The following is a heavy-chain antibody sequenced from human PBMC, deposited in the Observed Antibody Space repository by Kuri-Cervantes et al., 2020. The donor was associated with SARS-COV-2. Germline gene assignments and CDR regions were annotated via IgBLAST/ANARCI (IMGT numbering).Heavy chain of an antibody. CDR3: ARGLVYGRLPTHLHR. D-gene: IGHD5/OR15-5a*01. J-gene: IGHJ5*02. V-gene: IGHV1-24*01. CDR1: GYTLTELS. Sequence: ASVKVSCKVSGYTLTELSMHWVRQAPGKGLEWMGGFDPEDGETIYAQKFQGRVTISADESTSTVYMEVRGLTSDDTAVYYCARGLVYGRLPTHLHRWGQGTPVTVSS. CDR2: FDPEDGET.